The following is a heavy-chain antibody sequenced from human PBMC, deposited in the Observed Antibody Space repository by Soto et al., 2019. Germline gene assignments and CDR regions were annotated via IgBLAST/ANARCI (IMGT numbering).Heavy chain of an antibody. J-gene: IGHJ6*02. Sequence: EVQLVESGGGLVKPGGSLRLSCAASGFTFSSYSMNWVRQAPGKGLEWVSSISSSSSYIYYADSVKGRFTISRDNAKNALYLQMNSLRAEDTAVYYCARAYYYDSSGYKGYYYYYGMDVWGQGTTVTVSS. CDR1: GFTFSSYS. CDR2: ISSSSSYI. CDR3: ARAYYYDSSGYKGYYYYYGMDV. D-gene: IGHD3-22*01. V-gene: IGHV3-21*01.